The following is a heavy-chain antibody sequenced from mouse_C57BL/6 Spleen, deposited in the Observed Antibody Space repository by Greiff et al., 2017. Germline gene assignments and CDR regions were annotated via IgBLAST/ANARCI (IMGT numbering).Heavy chain of an antibody. D-gene: IGHD2-2*01. V-gene: IGHV1-7*01. CDR1: GYTFTSYW. CDR2: INPSSGYT. CDR3: ARLGYDKDWYFDV. J-gene: IGHJ1*03. Sequence: QVQLQQSGAELAKPGASVKLSCKASGYTFTSYWMHWVKQRPGQGLEWIGYINPSSGYTRYNQKFKDKATLTADKSSSTAYMQLSSLTYEDSAVYDCARLGYDKDWYFDVWGTGTTVTVSS.